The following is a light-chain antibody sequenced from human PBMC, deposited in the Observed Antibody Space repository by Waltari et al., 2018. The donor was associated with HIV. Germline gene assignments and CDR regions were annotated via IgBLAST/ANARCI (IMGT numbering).Light chain of an antibody. V-gene: IGKV3-11*01. CDR3: QHRNNWS. Sequence: ETLLTQSPATLSLSPGERATLSCRASQTVTSNLAWYQQKPGQAPRLLISDSSNRATGIPARFSGSGSGTLFTLTISSLEPEDFAIYYCQHRNNWSFGQGTRLEIK. CDR2: DSS. J-gene: IGKJ5*01. CDR1: QTVTSN.